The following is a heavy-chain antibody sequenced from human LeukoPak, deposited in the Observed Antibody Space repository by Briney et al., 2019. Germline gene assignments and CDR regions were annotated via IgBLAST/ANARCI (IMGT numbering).Heavy chain of an antibody. V-gene: IGHV4-39*07. CDR1: GGSISSSSYY. CDR2: IYYSGST. D-gene: IGHD4-23*01. Sequence: PSETLSLTCTVSGGSISSSSYYWGWIRQPPGKGLEWIGSIYYSGSTYHNPSLKSRVTISVDTSKNQFSLKLSSVTAADTAVYYCARDPHYRGFFDYWGQGTLVTVSS. J-gene: IGHJ4*02. CDR3: ARDPHYRGFFDY.